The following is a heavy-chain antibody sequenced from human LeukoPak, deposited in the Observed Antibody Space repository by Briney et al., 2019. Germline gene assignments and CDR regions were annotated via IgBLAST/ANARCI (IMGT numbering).Heavy chain of an antibody. D-gene: IGHD4-23*01. CDR3: ARVFPWVTAFDY. Sequence: PSETLSLTCAVYGGSFSGYYWSWIRQPPGKGLEWIGEINHSGSTNYNPSLKSRVTISVDTSKNQFSLKLSSVTAADTAAYYCARVFPWVTAFDYWGQGTLVTVSS. CDR1: GGSFSGYY. CDR2: INHSGST. V-gene: IGHV4-34*01. J-gene: IGHJ4*02.